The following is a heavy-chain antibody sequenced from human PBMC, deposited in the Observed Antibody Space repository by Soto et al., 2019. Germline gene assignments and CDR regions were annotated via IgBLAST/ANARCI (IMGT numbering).Heavy chain of an antibody. CDR3: ARDLRDYDILTGYYKGGMDV. J-gene: IGHJ6*02. CDR2: INPNSGGT. CDR1: GYTFTGYY. D-gene: IGHD3-9*01. Sequence: ASVKVSCKASGYTFTGYYMHWVRQAPGQGLEWMGWINPNSGGTNYAQKFQGWVTMTRDTSISTAYMELSRLRSDDTAVYYCARDLRDYDILTGYYKGGMDVWGQGTTVTVSS. V-gene: IGHV1-2*04.